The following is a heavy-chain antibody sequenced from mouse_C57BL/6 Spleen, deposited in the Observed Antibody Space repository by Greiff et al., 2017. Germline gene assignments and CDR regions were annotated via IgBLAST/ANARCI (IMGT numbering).Heavy chain of an antibody. CDR3: AGSGDNGNYRFLFDY. CDR1: GYTFTSYW. J-gene: IGHJ2*01. V-gene: IGHV1-69*01. CDR2: IDPSDSYT. Sequence: QVQLQQPGAELVMPGASVKLSCKASGYTFTSYWMHWVKQRPGQGLEWIGEIDPSDSYTNYNQKFKGKSTLTVDKSSSTAYMQLSSLTSEDSAVFYCAGSGDNGNYRFLFDYWGQGTTLTVSS. D-gene: IGHD2-1*01.